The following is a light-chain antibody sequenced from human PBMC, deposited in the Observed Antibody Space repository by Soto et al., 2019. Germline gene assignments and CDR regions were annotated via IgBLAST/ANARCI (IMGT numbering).Light chain of an antibody. J-gene: IGKJ4*01. V-gene: IGKV2-40*01. Sequence: MVTPSPLLMPVTRGEPASISCRSSQSLLHGNGYTYLDWYLQKPGQSPQLLIYTVSSRASGVPDRFRGSGAGIYVSLSISSVEAGDVGVVYCVRRIEFPVTFGRGHKV. CDR1: QSLLHGNGYTY. CDR3: VRRIEFPVT. CDR2: TVS.